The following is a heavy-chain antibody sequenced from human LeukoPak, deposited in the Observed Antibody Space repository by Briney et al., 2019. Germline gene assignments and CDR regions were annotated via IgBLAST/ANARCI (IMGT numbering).Heavy chain of an antibody. J-gene: IGHJ4*02. CDR2: ISWNSGSI. CDR1: GFTFDDYA. D-gene: IGHD6-19*01. Sequence: GRSLRLSCAASGFTFDDYAMHWVRQAPGKGLEWVSGISWNSGSIGYADSVKGRFTISRDNAKNSLYLQMNSLRAEDTALYYCAKDTGYSSGWYDYWGRGTLVTVSS. V-gene: IGHV3-9*01. CDR3: AKDTGYSSGWYDY.